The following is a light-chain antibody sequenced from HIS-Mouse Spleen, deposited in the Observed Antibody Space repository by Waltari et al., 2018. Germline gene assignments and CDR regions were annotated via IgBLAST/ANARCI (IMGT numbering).Light chain of an antibody. CDR1: VLAKKY. CDR3: YSAADNNLVV. V-gene: IGLV3-27*01. CDR2: KDS. J-gene: IGLJ2*01. Sequence: SYELTQPSSVSVSPGQTARITCSGDVLAKKYARWFQQKPGQAPGLVIYKDSERPSGIPERFSGSSSGTTVTLTISGAQVEDEADYYCYSAADNNLVVFGGGTKLTVL.